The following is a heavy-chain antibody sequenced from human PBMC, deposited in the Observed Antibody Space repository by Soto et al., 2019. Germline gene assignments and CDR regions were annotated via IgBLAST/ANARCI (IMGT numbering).Heavy chain of an antibody. Sequence: EVQLVESGGGLVQPGGSLRLSCAASGFTFSSYSMNWVRQAPGKGLEWVSYISSSSSTIYYADSVKGRFTISRDNAKNSMYLQMNRLRAEDTAVYYCARAPTVTTMVDYSYMDVWGKGTTVTVSS. V-gene: IGHV3-48*01. J-gene: IGHJ6*03. CDR2: ISSSSSTI. CDR3: ARAPTVTTMVDYSYMDV. CDR1: GFTFSSYS. D-gene: IGHD4-17*01.